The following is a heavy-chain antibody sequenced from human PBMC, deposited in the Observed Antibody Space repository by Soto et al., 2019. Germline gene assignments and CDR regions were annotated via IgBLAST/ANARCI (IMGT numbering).Heavy chain of an antibody. Sequence: QVQLVESGGGVVQPGRSLRLSCAASGFTFSNYAMHWVRQAPGKGLEWVAVISYDGSNKYYADSVKGRFTISRDNSKNSLYLQMNCLRAEDTAVYYWARRPVTYYFDYWGQGTLVTVSS. J-gene: IGHJ4*02. V-gene: IGHV3-30-3*01. CDR3: ARRPVTYYFDY. CDR2: ISYDGSNK. D-gene: IGHD4-17*01. CDR1: GFTFSNYA.